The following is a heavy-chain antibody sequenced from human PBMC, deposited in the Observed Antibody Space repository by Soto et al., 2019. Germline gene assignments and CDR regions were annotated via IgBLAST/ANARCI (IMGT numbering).Heavy chain of an antibody. Sequence: GGSLRLSCAASGFTFSSYAMHWVRQAPGKGLEWVAVISYDGSNKYYADSVKGRFTISRDNSKNTLYLQMNSLRAEDTAVYYCAKDLSFWSGYRHYYYYYGMDVWGQGTTVTVSS. CDR2: ISYDGSNK. CDR1: GFTFSSYA. CDR3: AKDLSFWSGYRHYYYYYGMDV. J-gene: IGHJ6*02. D-gene: IGHD3-3*01. V-gene: IGHV3-30*04.